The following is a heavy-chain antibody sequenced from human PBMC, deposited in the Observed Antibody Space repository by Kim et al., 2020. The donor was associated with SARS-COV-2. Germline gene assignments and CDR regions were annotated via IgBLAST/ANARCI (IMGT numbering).Heavy chain of an antibody. V-gene: IGHV4-30-2*04. CDR3: ARRGYYDSSGYWAY. Sequence: NPSLKSRVTISVDTSKNQFSLKLSSVTAADTAVYYCARRGYYDSSGYWAYWGQGTLVTVSS. D-gene: IGHD3-22*01. J-gene: IGHJ4*02.